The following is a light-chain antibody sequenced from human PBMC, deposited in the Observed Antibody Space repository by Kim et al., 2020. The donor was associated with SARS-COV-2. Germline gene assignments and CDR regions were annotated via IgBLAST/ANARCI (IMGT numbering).Light chain of an antibody. CDR2: GAS. J-gene: IGKJ1*01. Sequence: ATLSGSPGESTTLSCRASQSVSSHLAWYQQKPGHPPRLLIYGASTRATGIPARFSGSGSGTEFTLTISSLQSEDFAVYYCQHPGTFGQGTKVDIK. CDR3: QHPGT. CDR1: QSVSSH. V-gene: IGKV3-15*01.